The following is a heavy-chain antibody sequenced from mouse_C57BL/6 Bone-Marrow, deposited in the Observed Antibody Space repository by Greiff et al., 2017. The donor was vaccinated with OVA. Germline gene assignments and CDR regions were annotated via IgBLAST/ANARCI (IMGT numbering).Heavy chain of an antibody. CDR3: TESGNWEYYYAMDY. CDR1: GFTFSNYW. J-gene: IGHJ4*01. Sequence: EVQVVESGGGLVQPGGSMKLSCVASGFTFSNYWMNWVRQSPEKGLEWVAQIRLKSDNYATHYAESVKGRFTISRDDSKSSVYLQMNNLRAEDTGIYYCTESGNWEYYYAMDYWGQGTSVTVSS. CDR2: IRLKSDNYAT. D-gene: IGHD4-1*01. V-gene: IGHV6-3*01.